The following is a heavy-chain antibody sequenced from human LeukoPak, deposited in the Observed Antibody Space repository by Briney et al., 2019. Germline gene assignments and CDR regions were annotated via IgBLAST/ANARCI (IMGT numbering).Heavy chain of an antibody. D-gene: IGHD1-26*01. CDR2: ISSSGSTI. CDR3: VKDRGGSPFYGMDV. V-gene: IGHV3-48*03. Sequence: PGGSPRLSCAASGFTFSSYEMNWVRQAPGKGLEWVSYISSSGSTIYYADSVKGRFTISRDNAKNSLYLQMNSLRAEDTAVYYCVKDRGGSPFYGMDVWGQGTTVTVSS. J-gene: IGHJ6*02. CDR1: GFTFSSYE.